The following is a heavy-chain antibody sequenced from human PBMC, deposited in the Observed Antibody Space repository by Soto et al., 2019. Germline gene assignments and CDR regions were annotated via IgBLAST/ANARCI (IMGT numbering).Heavy chain of an antibody. CDR1: GFTFSNAW. D-gene: IGHD3-3*01. V-gene: IGHV3-15*01. Sequence: GSLRLSCAASGFTFSNAWMSWVRQAPGKGLEWVGRIKSKTDGGTTDYAAPVKGRFTISRDDSKNTLYLQMNSLKTEDTAVYYCTTEPFYYDFYYMDVWGKGTTVTVSS. CDR2: IKSKTDGGTT. J-gene: IGHJ6*03. CDR3: TTEPFYYDFYYMDV.